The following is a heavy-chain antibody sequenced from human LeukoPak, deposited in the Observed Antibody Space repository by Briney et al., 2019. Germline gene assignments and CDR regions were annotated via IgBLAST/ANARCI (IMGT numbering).Heavy chain of an antibody. V-gene: IGHV3-30*18. J-gene: IGHJ4*02. CDR2: ISYDGSNR. CDR3: AKGSEALVTTMGKDY. Sequence: GGSLRLSCAASGLTFSSYGIHWVRQTPGKGLQWVTFISYDGSNRHYADSVKGRFTISRDNSKNTLYLQMNSLRVEDTAVYYWAKGSEALVTTMGKDYWGQGTLVTVSS. D-gene: IGHD2-21*02. CDR1: GLTFSSYG.